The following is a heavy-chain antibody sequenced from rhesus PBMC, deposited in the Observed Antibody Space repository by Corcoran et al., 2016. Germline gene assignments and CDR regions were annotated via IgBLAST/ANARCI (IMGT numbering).Heavy chain of an antibody. Sequence: QVQLQESGPGLVKPSETLSLTCAVSGGSISSRNWWRWIRQPPGKGLEWIGNIGGSSGSTYNNPSLKSRVTISKDTSKNQFSLKLSSVTAADTAVYYCARLPYGNYYFDYWGQGVLVTVSS. CDR3: ARLPYGNYYFDY. CDR2: IGGSSGST. D-gene: IGHD4-35*01. V-gene: IGHV4-65*02. CDR1: GGSISSRNW. J-gene: IGHJ4*01.